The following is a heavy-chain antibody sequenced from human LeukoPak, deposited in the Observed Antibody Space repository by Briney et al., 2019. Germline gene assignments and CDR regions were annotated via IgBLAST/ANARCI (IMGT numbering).Heavy chain of an antibody. CDR3: ARAYGRPSSPSLNYYGMDV. V-gene: IGHV1-69*05. CDR2: IIPIFGTA. J-gene: IGHJ6*02. Sequence: GSSVKVSCKASGGTFSSYAISWVRQAPGQGLEWMGGIIPIFGTANYAQKFQGRVTITTDESTSTAYMELSSLRSEDTAVYYCARAYGRPSSPSLNYYGMDVWGQGTTVTVSS. CDR1: GGTFSSYA. D-gene: IGHD1-1*01.